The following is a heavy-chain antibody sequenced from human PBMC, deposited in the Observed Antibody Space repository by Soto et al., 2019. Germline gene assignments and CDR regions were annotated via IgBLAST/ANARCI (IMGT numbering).Heavy chain of an antibody. CDR3: AKGKLSTGAYYYYGMDV. V-gene: IGHV3-23*01. J-gene: IGHJ6*02. Sequence: EVQLLESGGGLVQPGGSLRLSCAASGFTFSSYAMSWVRQAPGKGLEWVSAISGSGGSTYYADSVKGRFTISRDNSKNTLYLQMKSLRAEDTAVYYCAKGKLSTGAYYYYGMDVWGQGTTVTVSS. CDR1: GFTFSSYA. CDR2: ISGSGGST. D-gene: IGHD2-8*02.